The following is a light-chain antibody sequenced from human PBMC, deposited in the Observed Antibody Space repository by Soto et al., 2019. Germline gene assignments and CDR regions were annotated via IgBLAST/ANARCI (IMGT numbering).Light chain of an antibody. Sequence: QSALTQPASVSGSPGQSSTISCTGTSSDVGGYNYVSWYQQHAGKAPKLILYEVSSRPSGVSNRFSGSKPGNTASLTISGLQAEDEADYYCSSYTSSITLDVFGTGTKVTVL. CDR1: SSDVGGYNY. V-gene: IGLV2-14*01. CDR2: EVS. CDR3: SSYTSSITLDV. J-gene: IGLJ1*01.